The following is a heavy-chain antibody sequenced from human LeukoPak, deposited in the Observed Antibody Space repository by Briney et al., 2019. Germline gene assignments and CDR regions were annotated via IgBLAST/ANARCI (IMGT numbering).Heavy chain of an antibody. CDR3: ARLGLHGSGTYYFFDY. V-gene: IGHV1-2*06. J-gene: IGHJ4*02. CDR1: GQSLTGYF. CDR2: IDPNTGDT. D-gene: IGHD3-10*01. Sequence: ALVKVSCKASGQSLTGYFIHWVRQAPGQGLEWVGRIDPNTGDTIYAQNFQGRVTVTSATSISTAYMELSRLTSDDTAVYFCARLGLHGSGTYYFFDYWGQGTLVTVSS.